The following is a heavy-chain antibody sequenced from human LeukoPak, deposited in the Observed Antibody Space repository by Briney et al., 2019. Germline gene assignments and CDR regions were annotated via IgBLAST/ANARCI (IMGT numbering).Heavy chain of an antibody. CDR1: GGSISSYY. D-gene: IGHD5-12*01. V-gene: IGHV4-59*01. CDR3: ARGGSSGYDPFDY. CDR2: IYYSGST. Sequence: KPSETLSLTCTVSGGSISSYYWSWIRQPPGKGLEWIGYIYYSGSTDYNPSLKSRVTMSVDTSKNQFSLKLSSVTAADTAVYYCARGGSSGYDPFDYWGQGTLVTVSS. J-gene: IGHJ4*02.